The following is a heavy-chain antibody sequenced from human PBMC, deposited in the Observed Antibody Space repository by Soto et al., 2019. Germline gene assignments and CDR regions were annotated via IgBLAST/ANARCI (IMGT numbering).Heavy chain of an antibody. D-gene: IGHD3-22*01. V-gene: IGHV1-69*13. Sequence: SVKVSCKASGGTFSSYAISWVRQAPGQGLEWMGGIIPIFGTANYAQKFQGRVTITADESTSTAYMELSSLRSEDTAVYYCARDQRHYYDSSGYYRPYYYGMDVWGQGTTVT. CDR3: ARDQRHYYDSSGYYRPYYYGMDV. CDR2: IIPIFGTA. CDR1: GGTFSSYA. J-gene: IGHJ6*02.